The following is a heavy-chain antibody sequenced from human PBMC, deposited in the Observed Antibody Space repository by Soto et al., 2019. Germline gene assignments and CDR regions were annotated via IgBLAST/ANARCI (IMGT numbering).Heavy chain of an antibody. CDR3: AREKVGSGWYQGYYYYGMDV. Sequence: ASVKVSCKASGCTFTIYYMHWVRQAPGQGLEWMGIVNPSGGSTSYAQKFQGRVTMTRDTSTSTVYMELSSLRSEDTAVYYCAREKVGSGWYQGYYYYGMDVWGQGTTVTVSS. V-gene: IGHV1-46*01. J-gene: IGHJ6*02. CDR2: VNPSGGST. CDR1: GCTFTIYY. D-gene: IGHD6-19*01.